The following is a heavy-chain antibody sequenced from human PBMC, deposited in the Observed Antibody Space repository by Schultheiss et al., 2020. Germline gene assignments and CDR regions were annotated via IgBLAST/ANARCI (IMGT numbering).Heavy chain of an antibody. CDR3: ARVLKDTAMVN. V-gene: IGHV3-NL1*01. CDR2: IYSGGST. D-gene: IGHD5-18*01. CDR1: GFTFRSYG. J-gene: IGHJ4*02. Sequence: GSLRLSCAASGFTFRSYGMHWVRQAPGKGLEWVAVIYSGGSTYYADSVKGRFTISRDNSKNTLYLQMNSLRAEDTAVYYCARVLKDTAMVNWGQGTLVTVSS.